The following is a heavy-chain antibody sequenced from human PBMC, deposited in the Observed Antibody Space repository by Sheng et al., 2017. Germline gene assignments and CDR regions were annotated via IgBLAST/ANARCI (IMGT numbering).Heavy chain of an antibody. CDR2: INHSGST. J-gene: IGHJ4*02. Sequence: QVQLQQWGAGLLKPSETLSLTCAVYGGSFSGYYWSWIRQPPGKGLEWIGEINHSGSTNYNPSLKSRVTISVDTSKNQFSLKLSSVTAADTAVYYCARVGHDYGDYGYFDYWGQGTLVTVSS. D-gene: IGHD4-17*01. V-gene: IGHV4-34*01. CDR1: GGSFSGYY. CDR3: ARVGHDYGDYGYFDY.